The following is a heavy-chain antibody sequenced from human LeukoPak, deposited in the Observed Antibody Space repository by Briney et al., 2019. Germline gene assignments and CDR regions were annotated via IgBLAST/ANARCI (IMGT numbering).Heavy chain of an antibody. V-gene: IGHV1-2*02. CDR3: ATEPPRYIVATKVFGG. J-gene: IGHJ4*02. D-gene: IGHD5-12*01. CDR2: INPNSGGT. CDR1: GYTFTGYY. Sequence: ASVKVSCKASGYTFTGYYMHWVRQAPGQGLEWMGWINPNSGGTNYAQKFQGRVTMTRDTSISTAYMELSRLRSDDTAVYYCATEPPRYIVATKVFGGWGQGTLVTVSS.